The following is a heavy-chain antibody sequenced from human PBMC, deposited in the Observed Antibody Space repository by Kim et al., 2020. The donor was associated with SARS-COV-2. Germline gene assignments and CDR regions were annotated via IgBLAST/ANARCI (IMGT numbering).Heavy chain of an antibody. CDR1: GYTFTGYY. D-gene: IGHD2-2*02. Sequence: ASVKVSCKASGYTFTGYYMHWVRQAPGQGLEWMGWINPNSGGTNYAQKFQGRVTMTRDTSISTAYMELSRLRSDDTAVYYCATTRDSHYCSSTSCYTPNFDYWGQGTLVTVSS. CDR3: ATTRDSHYCSSTSCYTPNFDY. CDR2: INPNSGGT. V-gene: IGHV1-2*02. J-gene: IGHJ4*02.